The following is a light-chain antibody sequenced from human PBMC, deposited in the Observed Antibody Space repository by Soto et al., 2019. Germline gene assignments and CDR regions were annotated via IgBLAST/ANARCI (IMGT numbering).Light chain of an antibody. Sequence: EIVLTQSPATLSLSPGERATLSFWASQSVSSYLAWYQQKPGQAPRLPIYDASNRATGITSRFSRSGSWTEFTLTISSMKSEDYAVYYCQQYKSWPPITFGQGTRLEIK. V-gene: IGKV3-11*01. CDR1: QSVSSY. CDR3: QQYKSWPPIT. CDR2: DAS. J-gene: IGKJ5*01.